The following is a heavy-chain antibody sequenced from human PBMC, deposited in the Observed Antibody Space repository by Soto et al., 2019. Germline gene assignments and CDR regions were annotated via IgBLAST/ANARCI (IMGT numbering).Heavy chain of an antibody. J-gene: IGHJ6*02. V-gene: IGHV3-21*01. Sequence: EVQLVESGGGLVKAGGSLRLSCAASGFTFSSYSMNWVRQAPGKGLEWVSSISSSSSYIYYADSVKGRFTISRDNAKNSLYLQMNSLRAEDTAVYYCSRDVDYYYGMDVWGQGTTVTVSS. D-gene: IGHD2-21*01. CDR2: ISSSSSYI. CDR1: GFTFSSYS. CDR3: SRDVDYYYGMDV.